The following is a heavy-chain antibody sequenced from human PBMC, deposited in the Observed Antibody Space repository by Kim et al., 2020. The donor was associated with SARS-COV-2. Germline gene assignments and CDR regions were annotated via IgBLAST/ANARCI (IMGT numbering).Heavy chain of an antibody. Sequence: NPALKSRVTIAVDTSNNQFSLKLSSVTAADTAVYYCARVVGGDYEALFDYWGQGTLVTVSS. D-gene: IGHD4-17*01. CDR3: ARVVGGDYEALFDY. V-gene: IGHV4-31*02. J-gene: IGHJ4*02.